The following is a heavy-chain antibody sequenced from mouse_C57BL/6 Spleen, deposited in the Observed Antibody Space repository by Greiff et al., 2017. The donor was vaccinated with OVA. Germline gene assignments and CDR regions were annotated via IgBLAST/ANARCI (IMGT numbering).Heavy chain of an antibody. CDR1: GFTFSDYG. V-gene: IGHV5-17*01. Sequence: EVMLVESGGGLVKPGGSLKLSCAASGFTFSDYGTHWVRQAPEKGLEWVAYISSGSSSIYYADTVKGRFTISRDNAKNTLFLQMTSLRSEDTAMYYCARQYYGSTYWYFDVWGTGTTVTVSS. CDR2: ISSGSSSI. D-gene: IGHD1-1*01. J-gene: IGHJ1*03. CDR3: ARQYYGSTYWYFDV.